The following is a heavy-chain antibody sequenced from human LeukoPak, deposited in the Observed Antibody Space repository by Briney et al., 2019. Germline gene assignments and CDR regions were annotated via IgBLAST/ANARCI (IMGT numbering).Heavy chain of an antibody. CDR1: GYTFTSYG. Sequence: ASVKVSCKASGYTFTSYGISWVRQAPGQGLEWMGWISAYNGNTNYAQKLQGRVTMTTDISTSTAYMEPRSLRSDDTAVYYCARDRNQLLPIDYWVQGTLVTVSS. CDR2: ISAYNGNT. J-gene: IGHJ4*02. CDR3: ARDRNQLLPIDY. D-gene: IGHD2-2*01. V-gene: IGHV1-18*01.